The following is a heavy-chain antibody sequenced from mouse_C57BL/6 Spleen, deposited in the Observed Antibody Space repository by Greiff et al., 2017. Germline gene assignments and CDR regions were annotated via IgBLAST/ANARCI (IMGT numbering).Heavy chain of an antibody. CDR2: IYPGDGDT. V-gene: IGHV1-82*01. CDR1: GYAFSSSW. CDR3: AREGTSAGYDYFDY. D-gene: IGHD3-2*02. Sequence: QVQLLQSGPELVKPGASVKISCKASGYAFSSSWMTWVKQRPGKGLEWIGWIYPGDGDTNYNGKVKGKATLTADKSSSTAYMQLSSLTSEDSAVDFSAREGTSAGYDYFDYWGQGTTLTVSS. J-gene: IGHJ2*01.